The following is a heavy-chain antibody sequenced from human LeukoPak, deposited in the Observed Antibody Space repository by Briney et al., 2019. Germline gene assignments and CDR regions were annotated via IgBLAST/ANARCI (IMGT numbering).Heavy chain of an antibody. V-gene: IGHV3-30-3*01. CDR1: GFTFSSYA. CDR2: ISYDGSNK. CDR3: ARDTGRSGSRGWSDP. D-gene: IGHD3-10*01. Sequence: AGSLRLSCAASGFTFSSYAMHWVRQAPGKGLEWVAVISYDGSNKYYADSVKGRFTISRDNSKNTLYLQMNSLRAEDTVVYYCARDTGRSGSRGWSDPWGQGTLVTVSS. J-gene: IGHJ5*02.